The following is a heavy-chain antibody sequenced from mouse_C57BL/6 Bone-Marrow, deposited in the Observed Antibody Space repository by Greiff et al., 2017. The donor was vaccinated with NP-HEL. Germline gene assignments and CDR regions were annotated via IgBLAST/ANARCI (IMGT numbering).Heavy chain of an antibody. J-gene: IGHJ4*01. CDR2: IYPGDGDT. CDR1: GYAFSSSW. Sequence: VKLMESGPELVKPGASVKISCKASGYAFSSSWMNWVKQRPGKGLEWIGRIYPGDGDTNYNGKFKGKATLTADKSSSTAYMQLSSLTSEDSAVYFCARGGTNYAMDYWGQGTSVTVSS. D-gene: IGHD3-3*01. CDR3: ARGGTNYAMDY. V-gene: IGHV1-82*01.